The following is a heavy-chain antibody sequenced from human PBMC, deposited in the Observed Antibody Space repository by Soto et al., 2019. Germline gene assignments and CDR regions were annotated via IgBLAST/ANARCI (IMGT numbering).Heavy chain of an antibody. CDR2: IFSNDEK. J-gene: IGHJ2*01. V-gene: IGHV2-26*01. CDR3: ARTPYEFWSGFEYWYFDL. Sequence: QVTLKESGPVLVQATETLTLTCTVSGFSLSNARMGVSWIRQPPGKALEWLAHIFSNDEKSYSTSLKSRLTISKDTSKSQVVLTMTNMDPVDTATYYCARTPYEFWSGFEYWYFDLWGRGTLVTVSS. D-gene: IGHD3-3*01. CDR1: GFSLSNARMG.